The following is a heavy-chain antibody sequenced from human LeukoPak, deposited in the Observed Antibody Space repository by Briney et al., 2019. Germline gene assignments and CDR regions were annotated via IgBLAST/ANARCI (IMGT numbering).Heavy chain of an antibody. Sequence: GGSLRLSCAASGFSFSDAWMNWVRQAPGKGLEWVGHIKSKVDGGTPDYVAPVKGRFTISRDDSRNTLYLQMSSLHTEDTAVYYCTTRSPARYCSDGACYSSTDYWGQGTLVTVSS. D-gene: IGHD2-15*01. CDR2: IKSKVDGGTP. J-gene: IGHJ4*02. V-gene: IGHV3-15*07. CDR3: TTRSPARYCSDGACYSSTDY. CDR1: GFSFSDAW.